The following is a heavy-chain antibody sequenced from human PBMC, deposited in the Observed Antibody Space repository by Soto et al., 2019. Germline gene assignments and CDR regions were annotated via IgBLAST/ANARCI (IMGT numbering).Heavy chain of an antibody. Sequence: PSETLSLTCTVSGASVSRYYVAWIRQSPGKGLEWIGFLYSSGSTNYNSSLKSRVTVSVDTSKTQFSLRLSSVTAADTAVFFCVRRVPASYDFWARGTWVTVSS. CDR2: LYSSGST. D-gene: IGHD3-3*01. CDR3: VRRVPASYDF. V-gene: IGHV4-59*02. CDR1: GASVSRYY. J-gene: IGHJ4*02.